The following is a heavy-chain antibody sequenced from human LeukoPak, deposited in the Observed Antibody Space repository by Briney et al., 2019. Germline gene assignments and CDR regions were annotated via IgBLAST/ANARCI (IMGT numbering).Heavy chain of an antibody. CDR3: ARGKGYSYGYGWFDP. D-gene: IGHD5-18*01. CDR1: GGSFSGYY. V-gene: IGHV4-34*01. CDR2: INHSGST. Sequence: SETLSLTYAVYGGSFSGYYWSWIRQPPGKGLEWIGEINHSGSTNYNPSLKSRVTISVDTSKNQFSLKLSSVTAADTAVYYCARGKGYSYGYGWFDPWGQGTLVTVSS. J-gene: IGHJ5*02.